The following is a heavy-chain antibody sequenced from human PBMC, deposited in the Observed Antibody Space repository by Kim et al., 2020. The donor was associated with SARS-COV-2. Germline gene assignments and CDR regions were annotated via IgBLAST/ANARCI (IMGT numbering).Heavy chain of an antibody. V-gene: IGHV1-69*01. CDR3: ARGRKRVTHYYAMDV. J-gene: IGHJ6*02. Sequence: AQKIKGRLSISADDSTNTSVMKLNSLKSQDTAIYYCARGRKRVTHYYAMDVWGQGTTVTVSS.